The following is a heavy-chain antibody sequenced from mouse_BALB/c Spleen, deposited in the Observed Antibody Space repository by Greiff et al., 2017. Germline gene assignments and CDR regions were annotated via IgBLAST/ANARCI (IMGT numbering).Heavy chain of an antibody. Sequence: VKVEESGGGLVQPGGSMKLSCVASGFTFSNYWMNWVRQSPEKGLEWVAEIRLKSNNYATHYAESVKGRFTISRDDSKSSVYLQMNNLRAEDTGIYYCTRDWDWYFDVWGAGTTVTVSS. CDR2: IRLKSNNYAT. J-gene: IGHJ1*01. CDR3: TRDWDWYFDV. V-gene: IGHV6-6*02. CDR1: GFTFSNYW. D-gene: IGHD4-1*01.